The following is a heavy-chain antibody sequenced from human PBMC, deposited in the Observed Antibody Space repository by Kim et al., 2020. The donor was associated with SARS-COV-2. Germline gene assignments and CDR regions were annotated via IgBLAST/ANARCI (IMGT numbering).Heavy chain of an antibody. CDR2: IIPIFGTA. V-gene: IGHV1-69*13. D-gene: IGHD1-7*01. J-gene: IGHJ3*02. Sequence: SVKVSCKASGGTFSSYAISWVRQAPGQGLEWMGGIIPIFGTANYAQKFQGRVTITADESTSTAYMELSSLRSEDTAVYYCATSITGTEDAFDIWGQGTMVTVSS. CDR1: GGTFSSYA. CDR3: ATSITGTEDAFDI.